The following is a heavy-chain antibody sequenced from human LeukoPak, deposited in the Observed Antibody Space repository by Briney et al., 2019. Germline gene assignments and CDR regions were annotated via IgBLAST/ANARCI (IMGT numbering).Heavy chain of an antibody. J-gene: IGHJ3*02. CDR2: FSATDGST. CDR1: GFIFNTYA. CDR3: ARAMIVAAGTGAFDI. V-gene: IGHV3-23*01. Sequence: GGSLRLSCAASGFIFNTYAMTWVRLSPGKGLEWVSDFSATDGSTQYADSLKGRFTISRDNSKNTLYLQMNNLRAEDTGLYYCARAMIVAAGTGAFDIWGQGTMVTVSS. D-gene: IGHD6-13*01.